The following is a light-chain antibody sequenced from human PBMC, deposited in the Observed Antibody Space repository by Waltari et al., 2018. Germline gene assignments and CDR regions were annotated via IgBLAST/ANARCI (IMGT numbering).Light chain of an antibody. CDR2: DAS. Sequence: EIVLTQSPATLSLSPGERATLSCRASQSVGSYLAWYQQRPGQAPRLRISDASNMATCIPARFSGSGSETDFTLTISSLEPEDFAVYYCQQRNTWWTFGQGTKVEIK. CDR1: QSVGSY. J-gene: IGKJ1*01. CDR3: QQRNTWWT. V-gene: IGKV3-11*01.